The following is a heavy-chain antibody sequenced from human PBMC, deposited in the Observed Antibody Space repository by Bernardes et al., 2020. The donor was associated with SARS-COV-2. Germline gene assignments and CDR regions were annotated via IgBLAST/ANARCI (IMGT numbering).Heavy chain of an antibody. J-gene: IGHJ6*02. CDR3: ARSSGWYANSHYYYYAMDV. CDR2: ISYGGSDK. CDR1: GFTFSSYA. D-gene: IGHD6-19*01. V-gene: IGHV3-30*04. Sequence: GWSLRLSCVVSGFTFSSYAMHWVRQAPGKGLEWVSGISYGGSDKYNADSVKGRFTISRDNSKNTLYLQMNSLRIEDTAVYFCARSSGWYANSHYYYYAMDVWGQGTTVTVSS.